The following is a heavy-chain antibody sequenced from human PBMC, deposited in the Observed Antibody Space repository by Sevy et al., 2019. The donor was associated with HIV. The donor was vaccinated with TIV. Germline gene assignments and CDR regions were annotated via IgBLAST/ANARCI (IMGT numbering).Heavy chain of an antibody. CDR1: EFAFSDYG. D-gene: IGHD4-17*01. Sequence: GGSLRLSCVASEFAFSDYGRHWVRQAPGKGLEWVAVIWYDGNNQHYADSVRGRFTISRDNSKNTLYLQLSSLRAEDTAVYYCARDPRIFGDYLLTYFDYWGQGVLVTVSS. CDR2: IWYDGNNQ. CDR3: ARDPRIFGDYLLTYFDY. V-gene: IGHV3-33*01. J-gene: IGHJ4*02.